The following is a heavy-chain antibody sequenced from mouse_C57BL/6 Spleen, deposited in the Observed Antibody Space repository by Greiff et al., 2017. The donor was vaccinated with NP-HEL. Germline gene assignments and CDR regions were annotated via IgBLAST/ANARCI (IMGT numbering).Heavy chain of an antibody. J-gene: IGHJ1*03. V-gene: IGHV5-12*01. CDR3: ARHVNYYRGYFDV. Sequence: EVKVVESGGGLVQPGGSLKLSCAASGFTFSDYYMYWVRQTPEKRLEWVAYISNGGGSTYYPDTVKGRFTISRDNAKNTLYLQMSRLKSEDTAMYYCARHVNYYRGYFDVWGTGTTVTVSS. D-gene: IGHD1-1*02. CDR1: GFTFSDYY. CDR2: ISNGGGST.